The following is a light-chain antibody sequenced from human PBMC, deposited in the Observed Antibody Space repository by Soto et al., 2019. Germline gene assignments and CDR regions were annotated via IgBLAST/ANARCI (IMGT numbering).Light chain of an antibody. CDR3: CSYTGNTTPV. Sequence: QSVLTQPPSVAGAPGQRVTISCAGSSSNIGAGYDVHWYQQLPGTAPKLLISGNNNRSSGVPDRLSGSKSGTSASLAITGLQAEEEADYHCCSYTGNTTPVFGGGTKVTVL. CDR2: GNN. CDR1: SSNIGAGYD. V-gene: IGLV1-40*01. J-gene: IGLJ3*02.